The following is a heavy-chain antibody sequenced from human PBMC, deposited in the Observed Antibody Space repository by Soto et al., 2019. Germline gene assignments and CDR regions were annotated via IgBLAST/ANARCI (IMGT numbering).Heavy chain of an antibody. J-gene: IGHJ4*02. Sequence: SETLSLTCSVSGASIRSGGYYWSWLRQSPGKGLEWIGHIYYTGSTFYSPSLKSRLPISLDTSKNQFSLDLRSVTAADTAMYYCARIEMASIKWGRGTLVTVSS. V-gene: IGHV4-31*03. CDR1: GASIRSGGYY. CDR2: IYYTGST. CDR3: ARIEMASIK.